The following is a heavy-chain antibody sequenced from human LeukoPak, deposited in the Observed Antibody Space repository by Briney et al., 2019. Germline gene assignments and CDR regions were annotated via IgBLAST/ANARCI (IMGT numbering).Heavy chain of an antibody. CDR2: IYYSGST. V-gene: IGHV4-31*03. D-gene: IGHD5-24*01. Sequence: SETLSLTCTVSGGSISSGAYYWSWLRQHPGKGLEWIGYIYYSGSTYYNPSLKSRVTISVDTSKNQFSLKLSSVTAADTAVYYCARGVIRDGVQAHFDYWGQGTLVTVSS. J-gene: IGHJ4*02. CDR3: ARGVIRDGVQAHFDY. CDR1: GGSISSGAYY.